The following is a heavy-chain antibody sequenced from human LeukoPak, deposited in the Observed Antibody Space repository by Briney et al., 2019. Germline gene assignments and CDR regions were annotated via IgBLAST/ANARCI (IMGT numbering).Heavy chain of an antibody. Sequence: GGSLRLSCAASGFTFSSYWMSWVRQAPGKGLEWVANIKQDGSEKYYVDSVKGRFTISRDNSKNTLYLQMNSLRAEDTAVYYCAAYSSSSRFDYWGQGTLVTVSS. CDR1: GFTFSSYW. CDR3: AAYSSSSRFDY. CDR2: IKQDGSEK. V-gene: IGHV3-7*01. D-gene: IGHD6-6*01. J-gene: IGHJ4*02.